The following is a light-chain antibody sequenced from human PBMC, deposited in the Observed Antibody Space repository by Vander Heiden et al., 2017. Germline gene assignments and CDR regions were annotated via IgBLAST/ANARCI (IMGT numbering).Light chain of an antibody. CDR3: QQYYTYPPLT. CDR2: AAS. J-gene: IGKJ4*01. V-gene: IGKV1-8*01. Sequence: IRITHSPSSFSASTGDRVTIPCRASQGISNYLAWYQQKPGKAPKLLIYAASTLQSGVPSRFSGSGSGTDFTLTISCLQSEDFATYYCQQYYTYPPLTFGEGTKVEIK. CDR1: QGISNY.